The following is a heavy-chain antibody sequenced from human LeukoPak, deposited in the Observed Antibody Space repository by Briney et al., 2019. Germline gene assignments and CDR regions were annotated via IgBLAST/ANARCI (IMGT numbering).Heavy chain of an antibody. D-gene: IGHD5-12*01. J-gene: IGHJ4*02. CDR1: GYTFTTYA. CDR2: INTNTGNP. V-gene: IGHV7-4-1*02. Sequence: ASVKVSCKASGYTFTTYAMNWVRQAPGQGLEWMGWINTNTGNPTYAQGFTGRSVFSLDTSVSTAYLQISSLKAEDTAVYYCARDRGGYDVRYFDYWGQGTLVTVSS. CDR3: ARDRGGYDVRYFDY.